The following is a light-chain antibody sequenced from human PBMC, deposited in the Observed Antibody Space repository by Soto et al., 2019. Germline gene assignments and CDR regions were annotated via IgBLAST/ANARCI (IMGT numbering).Light chain of an antibody. Sequence: AIRMTQSPSSLSASTGDRVTITCRASQGISSDLAWYQQKPGKAPKLLIYAASTLQSGVPSRFSGSGSGTDFTFTISCLQSEDFATYYCQQYYSYPHTFGRGTKLEIK. V-gene: IGKV1-8*01. J-gene: IGKJ2*01. CDR3: QQYYSYPHT. CDR2: AAS. CDR1: QGISSD.